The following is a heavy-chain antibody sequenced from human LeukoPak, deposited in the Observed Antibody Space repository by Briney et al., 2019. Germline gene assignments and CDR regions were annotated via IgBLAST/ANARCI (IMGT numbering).Heavy chain of an antibody. CDR2: ISSSGSTI. CDR3: ARDQIVVVTTVYYYYGMDV. CDR1: GFTFSSYE. Sequence: GGSLRLSCAASGFTFSSYEMNWVRQAPGKGLEWVSYISSSGSTIYYADSVKGRFTISRDNAKNSLYLQMNSLRAEDTAVYYCARDQIVVVTTVYYYYGMDVWGQGTTVTVSS. J-gene: IGHJ6*02. D-gene: IGHD3-22*01. V-gene: IGHV3-48*03.